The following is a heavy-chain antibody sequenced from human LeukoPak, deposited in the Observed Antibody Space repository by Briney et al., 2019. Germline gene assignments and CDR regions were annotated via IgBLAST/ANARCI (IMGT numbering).Heavy chain of an antibody. Sequence: SVKVSCTASGGTFSSYAINWVRQAPGQGLEWMGGITPMFGTAKYAQKFQGRVTITADESTSTAYMELSSLRSEDTAVYYCARDSSEFRSLIFHWGQGTLVTVSS. CDR2: ITPMFGTA. V-gene: IGHV1-69*13. D-gene: IGHD3-9*01. J-gene: IGHJ1*01. CDR3: ARDSSEFRSLIFH. CDR1: GGTFSSYA.